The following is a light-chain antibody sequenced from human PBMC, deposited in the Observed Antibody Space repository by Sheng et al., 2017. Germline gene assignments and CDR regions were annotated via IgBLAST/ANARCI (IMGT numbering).Light chain of an antibody. CDR3: QQYNNWLT. V-gene: IGKV3-15*01. CDR1: QSVSSK. J-gene: IGKJ4*01. CDR2: GAS. Sequence: EIVMTQSPATLSVSPGERATLSCRASQSVSSKLAWYQQKPGQAPSLLIYGASTRATGIPARFSGSGSGTEFTLTISSLQSEDFAVYYCQQYNNWLTFGGGTKVEIK.